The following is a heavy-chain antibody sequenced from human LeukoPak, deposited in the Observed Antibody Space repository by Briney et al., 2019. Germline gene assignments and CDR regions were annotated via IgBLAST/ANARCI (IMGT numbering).Heavy chain of an antibody. CDR1: GFTFSSYW. CDR3: TRGGVDH. Sequence: GGSLRLSCAASGFTFSSYWMHWVRQAPGKGLVWVSRINSDGSTTTYADSVKRRFTISRDNAKNTLHLQMNGLRAEDAAVYYCTRGGVDHWGQGTLVTVSS. CDR2: INSDGSTT. D-gene: IGHD3-16*01. V-gene: IGHV3-74*01. J-gene: IGHJ4*02.